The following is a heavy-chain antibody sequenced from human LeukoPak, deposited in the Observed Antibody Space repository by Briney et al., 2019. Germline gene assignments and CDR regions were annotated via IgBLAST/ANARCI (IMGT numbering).Heavy chain of an antibody. CDR1: GYTFTGYY. CDR2: INPNSGGT. CDR3: ARGPSIVVVPAAKLGH. J-gene: IGHJ4*02. V-gene: IGHV1-2*04. Sequence: ASVKVSCKASGYTFTGYYMHWVRQAPGQGLEWMGWINPNSGGTNYAQKFQGWVTMTRDTSISTAYMELSRLRSDDTAGYYCARGPSIVVVPAAKLGHWGQGTLVTVSS. D-gene: IGHD2-2*01.